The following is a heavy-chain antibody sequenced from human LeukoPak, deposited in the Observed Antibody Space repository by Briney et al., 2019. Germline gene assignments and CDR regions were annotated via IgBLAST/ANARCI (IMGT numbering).Heavy chain of an antibody. D-gene: IGHD2-2*01. CDR2: IYTSGST. V-gene: IGHV4-4*07. Sequence: SETLSLTCTVSGGSISSYYWSWLRQPAGKGLEGIGRIYTSGSTNYNPSLKSRVTMSVDTSKNQFSLKLSSVTAADTAVYYCARELGYCSSTSCPLDYWGQGTLVTVYS. CDR3: ARELGYCSSTSCPLDY. J-gene: IGHJ4*02. CDR1: GGSISSYY.